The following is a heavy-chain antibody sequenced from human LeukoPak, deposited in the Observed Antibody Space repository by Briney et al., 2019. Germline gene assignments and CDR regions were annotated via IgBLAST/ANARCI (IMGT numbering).Heavy chain of an antibody. CDR1: GFTVSSNY. J-gene: IGHJ4*02. V-gene: IGHV3-53*01. Sequence: SGGSLRLSCAASGFTVSSNYMSWVRQAPGKGREWVSDLYDDGSTYDADSVKGRFTISRDNSKNTLYLQMNSLRAEDTAVYYCARGDRGYFDYWGQGTLVTVSS. CDR2: LYDDGST. D-gene: IGHD1-26*01. CDR3: ARGDRGYFDY.